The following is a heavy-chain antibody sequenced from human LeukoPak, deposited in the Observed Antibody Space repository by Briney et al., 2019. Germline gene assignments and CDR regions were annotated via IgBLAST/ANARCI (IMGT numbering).Heavy chain of an antibody. D-gene: IGHD5-24*01. CDR3: ARDGDGYNFGSDY. CDR1: GFTFSNNY. V-gene: IGHV3-66*01. Sequence: GGSLRLSCAASGFTFSNNYMSWVRQAPGKGLEWVSILYNGGTTYYSDSVKGRFTISRDNSKNTLYLEMNSLRAEGTAVYYCARDGDGYNFGSDYWGQGTLVTVSS. CDR2: LYNGGTT. J-gene: IGHJ4*02.